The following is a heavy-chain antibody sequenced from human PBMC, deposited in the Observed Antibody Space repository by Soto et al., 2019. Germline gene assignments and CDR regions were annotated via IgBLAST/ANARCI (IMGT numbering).Heavy chain of an antibody. Sequence: QVQLVQSGAEVKKPGASVKVSCKASGYTFTSYYMHCVRQAPGQGLEWMGIINPSGGRTSYAQKFEGRVTMTRDTSTSAVYMELSSLRSEATAVYYCAFIAYKGADDDWGQGTLVTVSS. CDR2: INPSGGRT. CDR3: AFIAYKGADDD. V-gene: IGHV1-46*01. J-gene: IGHJ4*02. CDR1: GYTFTSYY. D-gene: IGHD6-13*01.